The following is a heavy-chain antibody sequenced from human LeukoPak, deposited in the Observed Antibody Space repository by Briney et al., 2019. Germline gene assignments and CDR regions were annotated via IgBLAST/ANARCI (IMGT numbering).Heavy chain of an antibody. D-gene: IGHD3-10*01. CDR3: ARDVWRRGFDY. CDR1: GFTFSSYE. CDR2: ISSSGSTI. V-gene: IGHV3-48*03. J-gene: IGHJ4*02. Sequence: GGSLRLSCAASGFTFSSYEMNWVRQAPGKGLEWVSYISSSGSTIYYADSVKGRFTISRDNAENSLYLQTNSLRAEDTAVYYCARDVWRRGFDYWGQGTLVTVSS.